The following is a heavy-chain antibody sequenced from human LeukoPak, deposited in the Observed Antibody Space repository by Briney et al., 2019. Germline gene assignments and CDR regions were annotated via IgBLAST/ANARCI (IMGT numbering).Heavy chain of an antibody. CDR1: GGTFSSYA. Sequence: SVKVSFKASGGTFSSYAISWVRQAPGQGLEWMGRIIPILGIANYAQKFQGRVTITADKSTSTAYMELSSLRSEDTAVYYCARDLTGGGLGYWGQGTLVTVSS. V-gene: IGHV1-69*04. CDR2: IIPILGIA. J-gene: IGHJ4*02. CDR3: ARDLTGGGLGY. D-gene: IGHD5-24*01.